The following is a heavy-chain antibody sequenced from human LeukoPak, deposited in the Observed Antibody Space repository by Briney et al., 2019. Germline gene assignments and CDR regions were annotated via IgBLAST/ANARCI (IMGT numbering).Heavy chain of an antibody. D-gene: IGHD4-17*01. CDR1: GYTFTSYY. J-gene: IGHJ4*02. CDR3: AREGYEDYEIDY. V-gene: IGHV1-46*01. CDR2: INPSGGST. Sequence: ASVNVSCKASGYTFTSYYMHWVRQAPGQGLEWMGIINPSGGSTSYAQKFQGRVTMTRDTSTSTVYMELSSLRSEDTAVYYCAREGYEDYEIDYWGQGTLVTVSS.